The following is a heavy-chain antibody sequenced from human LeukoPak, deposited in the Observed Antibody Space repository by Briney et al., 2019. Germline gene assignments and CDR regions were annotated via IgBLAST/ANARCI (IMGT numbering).Heavy chain of an antibody. CDR2: IYTSGST. Sequence: SETLSLTCTVSGGSISSYYWSWIRQPPGKGLEWIGYIYTSGSTNYNPSLKSRLTLSVDTSKNQFSLKLSSVTAADTAVYYCARLTYSSSSGLFGGTNWFDPWGQGALVTVSS. CDR1: GGSISSYY. J-gene: IGHJ5*02. V-gene: IGHV4-4*09. D-gene: IGHD6-6*01. CDR3: ARLTYSSSSGLFGGTNWFDP.